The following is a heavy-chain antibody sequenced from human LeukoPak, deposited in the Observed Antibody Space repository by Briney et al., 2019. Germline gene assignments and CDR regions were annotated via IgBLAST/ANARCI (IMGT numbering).Heavy chain of an antibody. Sequence: GGSLRLSCSASGFTFSDYDMNWVRQAPGQGLEWVSSISGLSSYTYYGESVKGRFSIPRDNAKNSLYLQMNSLGAEDTATYYCGRAFPPLRTSSAGDLWGQGILVTVSS. CDR3: GRAFPPLRTSSAGDL. J-gene: IGHJ4*02. V-gene: IGHV3-21*01. CDR1: GFTFSDYD. D-gene: IGHD3-16*01. CDR2: ISGLSSYT.